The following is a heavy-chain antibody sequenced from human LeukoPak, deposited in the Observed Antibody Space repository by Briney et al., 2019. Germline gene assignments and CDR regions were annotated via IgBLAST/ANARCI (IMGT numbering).Heavy chain of an antibody. CDR1: GGPISSYY. CDR2: IYYSGST. CDR3: ARAPLVRGVNYYYYMDV. J-gene: IGHJ6*03. V-gene: IGHV4-59*01. D-gene: IGHD3-10*01. Sequence: SETLSLTCTVSGGPISSYYWSWIRQPPGKGLEWIGYIYYSGSTNYNPSLKSRVTISVDTSKNQFSLKLSSVTAADTAVYYCARAPLVRGVNYYYYMDVWGKGTTVTISS.